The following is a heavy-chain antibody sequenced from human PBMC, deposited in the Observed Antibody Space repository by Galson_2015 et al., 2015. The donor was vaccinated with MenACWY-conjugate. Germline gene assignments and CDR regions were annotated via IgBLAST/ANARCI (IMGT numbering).Heavy chain of an antibody. D-gene: IGHD3-9*01. V-gene: IGHV3-21*01. CDR3: ARNWLLLRTTNSHFDY. Sequence: SLRLSCAASGFTFSSYRMNWVRQAPGKGLEWVSSISSSSSYIYYADSVKGRFTISRDNAKNSLYLQMNSLRAEDTAVYYCARNWLLLRTTNSHFDYWGQGTLVTVSS. CDR1: GFTFSSYR. CDR2: ISSSSSYI. J-gene: IGHJ4*02.